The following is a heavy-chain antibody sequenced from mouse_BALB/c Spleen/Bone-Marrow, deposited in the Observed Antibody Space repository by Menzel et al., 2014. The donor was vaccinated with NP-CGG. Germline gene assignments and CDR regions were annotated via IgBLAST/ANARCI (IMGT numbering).Heavy chain of an antibody. Sequence: VHVKQSGPELVKPGASVKMSCKASGYTFTSYVMHWVKQKPGQGLEWIGYINPYNDGTKYNEKFRGKATLTSDKSSSTAYVELSSLTSEDSAVYYCARGGYYGYYAMDYWGQGTSVTVSS. D-gene: IGHD1-2*01. V-gene: IGHV1-14*01. CDR3: ARGGYYGYYAMDY. CDR2: INPYNDGT. J-gene: IGHJ4*01. CDR1: GYTFTSYV.